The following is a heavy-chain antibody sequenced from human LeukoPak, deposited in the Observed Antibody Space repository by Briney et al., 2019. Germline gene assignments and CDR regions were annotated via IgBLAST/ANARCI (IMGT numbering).Heavy chain of an antibody. CDR1: GGSINSNYW. J-gene: IGHJ4*02. V-gene: IGHV4-4*02. Sequence: PSETLSLTCAVSGGSINSNYWWTWVRQSPGKGLEWIGEIYHTGSVNHNLSLESRVTISRDRSKNQFSLMLRSVTAADTAVYYCARHYDFWSAYNYWGQGILVTVSS. CDR3: ARHYDFWSAYNY. CDR2: IYHTGSV. D-gene: IGHD3-3*01.